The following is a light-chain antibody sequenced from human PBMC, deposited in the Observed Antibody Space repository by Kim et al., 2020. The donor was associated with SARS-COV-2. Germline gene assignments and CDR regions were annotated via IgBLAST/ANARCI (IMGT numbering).Light chain of an antibody. Sequence: DIVLTQSPGTLSLSPGERATLSCRASQSVSSSYLAWYQQKPGQAPRLLIYGASSRATGIPDRFSGSGSGTDFTLTISRLEPEDFAVYSCQKYGSSPMYNLGQGTKLEI. CDR2: GAS. J-gene: IGKJ2*01. CDR1: QSVSSSY. V-gene: IGKV3-20*01. CDR3: QKYGSSPMYN.